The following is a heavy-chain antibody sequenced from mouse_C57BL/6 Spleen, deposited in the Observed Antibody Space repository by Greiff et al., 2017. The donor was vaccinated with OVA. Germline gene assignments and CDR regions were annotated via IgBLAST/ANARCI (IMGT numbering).Heavy chain of an antibody. CDR2: IYPRRGNT. D-gene: IGHD2-1*01. J-gene: IGHJ4*01. Sequence: QVQLQQSGAELARPGASVKLSCKASGYTFTSYGISWVKQRTGPGLEWIGEIYPRRGNTSSHEKFKGTATLTADKSSSTAYRELRSLTSEDSAVYFCARYEDGYYGNSYAMDYWGQGTSVTVSS. CDR3: ARYEDGYYGNSYAMDY. CDR1: GYTFTSYG. V-gene: IGHV1-81*01.